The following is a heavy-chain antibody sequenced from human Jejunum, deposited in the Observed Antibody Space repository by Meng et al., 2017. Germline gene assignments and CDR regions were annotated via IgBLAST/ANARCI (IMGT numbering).Heavy chain of an antibody. CDR1: GDSISSGGHY. V-gene: IGHV4-31*03. J-gene: IGHJ4*02. Sequence: QVQLQESGPGLVTPSQTLSLTCTVSGDSISSGGHYWSWIRQHPGKGLEWIGYIYYTGSAYYNPFLESRVTLSVDTSNNQFSLRLNSVTAADTAVYYCAREGQLMLGLVDYWGQGTLVTVSS. CDR3: AREGQLMLGLVDY. D-gene: IGHD2-2*01. CDR2: IYYTGSA.